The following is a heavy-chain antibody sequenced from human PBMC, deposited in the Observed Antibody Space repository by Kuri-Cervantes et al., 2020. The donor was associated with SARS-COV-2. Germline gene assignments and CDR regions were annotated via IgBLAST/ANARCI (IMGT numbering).Heavy chain of an antibody. D-gene: IGHD2-2*01. Sequence: GGSLRLSCAASGFNFSSHGMLCVRQAPGKGLEWVAVIWHDGSNKYYADSVKGRFTISSDKSKITLYLQMNSLGAEDTAVYYCARVKRGDIVVVPAAIFSYYYYGMDVWGQGTMVTVSS. V-gene: IGHV3-33*01. CDR1: GFNFSSHG. CDR2: IWHDGSNK. J-gene: IGHJ6*02. CDR3: ARVKRGDIVVVPAAIFSYYYYGMDV.